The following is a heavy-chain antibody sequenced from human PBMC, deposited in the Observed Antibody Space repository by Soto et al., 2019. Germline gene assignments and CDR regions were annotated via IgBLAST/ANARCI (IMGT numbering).Heavy chain of an antibody. Sequence: GSLRLSCAASGFTFSSYAMHWVRQAPGKGLEWVAVISYDGSNKYYADSVKGRFTISRDNSKNTLYLQMNSLRAEDTAVYYCARTGEASYYYYGMDVWGQGTTVTVSS. CDR3: ARTGEASYYYYGMDV. CDR1: GFTFSSYA. V-gene: IGHV3-30-3*01. CDR2: ISYDGSNK. J-gene: IGHJ6*02. D-gene: IGHD3-10*01.